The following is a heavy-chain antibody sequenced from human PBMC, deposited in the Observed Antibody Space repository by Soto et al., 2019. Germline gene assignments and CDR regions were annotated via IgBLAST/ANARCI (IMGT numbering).Heavy chain of an antibody. CDR3: ARGGLRQQWLARPHYYYGMDV. D-gene: IGHD6-19*01. V-gene: IGHV3-33*01. CDR2: IWYDGSNK. J-gene: IGHJ6*02. Sequence: QVQLVESGGGVVQPGRSLRLSCAASGFTFSSYGMHWVRQAPGKGLEWVAVIWYDGSNKYYADSVKGRFTISRDNSKNTLYLQMNSLRAEDTAVYYCARGGLRQQWLARPHYYYGMDVWGQGTTVTVSS. CDR1: GFTFSSYG.